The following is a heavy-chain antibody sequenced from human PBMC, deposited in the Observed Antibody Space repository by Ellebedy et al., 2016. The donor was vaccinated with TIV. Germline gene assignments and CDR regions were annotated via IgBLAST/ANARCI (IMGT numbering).Heavy chain of an antibody. V-gene: IGHV3-7*04. Sequence: PGGSLRLSCAASGFTLNIYWMCWVRQSPGKGLEWVANIRQDASAKYYVDSVKGRFTISRDNAQNSLYLQMNSLRVEDTAVYYCARGGDPRWIDYWGQGTLVTVSS. CDR2: IRQDASAK. CDR1: GFTLNIYW. D-gene: IGHD3-10*01. J-gene: IGHJ4*02. CDR3: ARGGDPRWIDY.